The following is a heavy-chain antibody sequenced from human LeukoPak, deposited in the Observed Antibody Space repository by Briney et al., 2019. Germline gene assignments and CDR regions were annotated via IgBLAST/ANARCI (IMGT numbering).Heavy chain of an antibody. V-gene: IGHV5-51*01. J-gene: IGHJ3*02. CDR3: ARHAVPMIESLRAAFDI. CDR1: GYSFTSYW. D-gene: IGHD3-22*01. Sequence: GESLKISCKGSGYSFTSYWIGWVRQMPGKGLEWMGIIYPGDSDTRYSPSFQGQVTISADMSISTAYLQWSSLKASDTAMYYCARHAVPMIESLRAAFDIWGQGTMVTVSS. CDR2: IYPGDSDT.